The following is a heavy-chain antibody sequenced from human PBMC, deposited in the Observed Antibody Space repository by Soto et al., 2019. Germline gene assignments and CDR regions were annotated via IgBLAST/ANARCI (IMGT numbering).Heavy chain of an antibody. CDR1: GFTFSSYG. J-gene: IGHJ4*02. V-gene: IGHV3-30*03. CDR2: ISYDGSST. Sequence: GSLRLSCAVSGFTFSSYGMHWVRQAPGKGLEWVAVISYDGSSTYYADSVKGRFTISRDNSKNTLYLQMNSLRAEDTAVYYCARDGCASTSCYCDYWGQGTLVTVSS. D-gene: IGHD2-2*01. CDR3: ARDGCASTSCYCDY.